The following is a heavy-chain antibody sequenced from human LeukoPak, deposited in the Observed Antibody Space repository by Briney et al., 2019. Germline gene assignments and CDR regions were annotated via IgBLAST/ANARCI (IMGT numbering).Heavy chain of an antibody. CDR1: GASIITNSPY. Sequence: SETLSLTCAVSGASIITNSPYWAWIRQSPGKGPEWIGTVYYNGSIYYNPSVKSRVILSVDTSKNQFSLSLSSVTAADTAIYYCARHRGSGSSSIPFDYWGQGTLVTVSS. CDR2: VYYNGSI. D-gene: IGHD3-10*01. J-gene: IGHJ4*02. V-gene: IGHV4-39*01. CDR3: ARHRGSGSSSIPFDY.